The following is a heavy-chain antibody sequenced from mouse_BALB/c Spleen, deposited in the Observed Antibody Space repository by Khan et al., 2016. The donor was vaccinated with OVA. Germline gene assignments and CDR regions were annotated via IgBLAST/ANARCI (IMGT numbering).Heavy chain of an antibody. V-gene: IGHV1-4*01. CDR3: AREWASDRSDGWFSD. Sequence: QVQLQQSGAELARPGASVKMSCKASGYTFTTYTMHWVKQRPGQGLEWIGYINPSNGYTNYNQKFKDKSTLTADTSSSTAYMQLSSLTSDYSAVFYCAREWASDRSDGWFSDWGQGTLVTVSA. D-gene: IGHD2-14*01. CDR1: GYTFTTYT. J-gene: IGHJ3*01. CDR2: INPSNGYT.